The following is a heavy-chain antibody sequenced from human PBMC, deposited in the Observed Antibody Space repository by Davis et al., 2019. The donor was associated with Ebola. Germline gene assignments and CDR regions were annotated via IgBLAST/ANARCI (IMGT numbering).Heavy chain of an antibody. V-gene: IGHV1-3*01. CDR2: INAGNGNT. Sequence: AASVKVSCKASGYTFTSYAMHWVRQAPGQRLEWMGWINAGNGNTKYSQKFRGRVTITRDTSASTAYMELSSLRSEDTAVYYCAREPADPLYYYYGMDVWGQGTTVTVSS. CDR1: GYTFTSYA. J-gene: IGHJ6*02. CDR3: AREPADPLYYYYGMDV.